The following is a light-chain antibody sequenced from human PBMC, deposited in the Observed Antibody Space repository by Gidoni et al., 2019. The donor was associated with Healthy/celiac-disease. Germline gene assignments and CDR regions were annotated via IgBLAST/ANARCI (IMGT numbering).Light chain of an antibody. J-gene: IGKJ2*01. Sequence: ESVLTQSPGTLSLSPGERATLPCRASQSVSSSYLAGYQQKPGQAPRLLIYGASSRATGIPDRFSGSGSGTDFTLTISRLEPEDFAVYYCQQYGSSPYTFGQGTKLEIK. CDR1: QSVSSSY. CDR2: GAS. V-gene: IGKV3-20*01. CDR3: QQYGSSPYT.